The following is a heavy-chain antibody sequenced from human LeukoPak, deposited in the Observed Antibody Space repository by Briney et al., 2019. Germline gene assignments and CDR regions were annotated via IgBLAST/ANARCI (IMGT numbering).Heavy chain of an antibody. CDR3: ARDYVYGYSYGFYYYHMDV. V-gene: IGHV4-61*02. J-gene: IGHJ6*03. Sequence: SQTLSLTCTVSGGSISSGSYYWSWIRQPAGKGLEWVGRIYTSGSTNYNPSLKSRVTISVDTSKNQFSLKLSSVTAADTAVYYCARDYVYGYSYGFYYYHMDVWGKGTTVTVSS. CDR1: GGSISSGSYY. CDR2: IYTSGST. D-gene: IGHD5-18*01.